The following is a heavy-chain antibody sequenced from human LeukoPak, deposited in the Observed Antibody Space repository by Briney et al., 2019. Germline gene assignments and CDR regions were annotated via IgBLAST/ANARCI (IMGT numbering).Heavy chain of an antibody. D-gene: IGHD6-13*01. V-gene: IGHV3-23*01. CDR3: AKLKGSSWYGAGDY. Sequence: PGGSLRLSCAASGFTFTSYGMSWVRQAPGKGLEWVSTITRSGGSTYYADSVKGRFTISRDNSKNTLLLQMNSLRAEDTAIYYCAKLKGSSWYGAGDYWGQGTLVTVSS. CDR1: GFTFTSYG. CDR2: ITRSGGST. J-gene: IGHJ4*02.